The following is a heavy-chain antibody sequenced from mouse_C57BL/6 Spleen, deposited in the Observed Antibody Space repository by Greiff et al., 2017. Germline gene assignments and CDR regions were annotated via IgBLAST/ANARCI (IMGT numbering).Heavy chain of an antibody. Sequence: VQLKQSGAELVRPGASVKLSCTASGFNIKDYYMHWVKQRPEQGLEWIGRIDPEGGDTEYAPKFQGKATMTADTSSNTAYLHLSSLTSEDTAVYYCTTEGSPPCAYWGQGTLVTVSA. CDR1: GFNIKDYY. CDR3: TTEGSPPCAY. CDR2: IDPEGGDT. J-gene: IGHJ3*01. V-gene: IGHV14-1*01.